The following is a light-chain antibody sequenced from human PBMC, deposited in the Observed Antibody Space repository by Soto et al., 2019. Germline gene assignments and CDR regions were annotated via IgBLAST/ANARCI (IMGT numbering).Light chain of an antibody. Sequence: DIQMTQSTSTLSASVGDRVTITCRASQSISTWLAWYQQKPGNAPKLLIFDASNLESGVPSRFSGSGSGTEFTLTIDSLQPDDFATYYCQQYNSDSRTFGQGTELDIK. V-gene: IGKV1-5*01. CDR1: QSISTW. J-gene: IGKJ1*01. CDR2: DAS. CDR3: QQYNSDSRT.